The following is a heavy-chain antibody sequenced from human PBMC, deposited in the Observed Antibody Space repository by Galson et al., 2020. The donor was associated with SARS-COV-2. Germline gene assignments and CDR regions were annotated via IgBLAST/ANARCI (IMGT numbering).Heavy chain of an antibody. CDR1: GSTFTSYA. CDR3: ARDLVGATFPFDY. Sequence: ASVTVSCKASGSTFTSYAMHWVRQAPGQRLEWMGWINAGTGNTKYSQKFQGRVTITRDTSASTAYMELSSLRSEDTAVYYCARDLVGATFPFDYWGQGTLVTVSS. J-gene: IGHJ4*02. CDR2: INAGTGNT. V-gene: IGHV1-3*01. D-gene: IGHD1-26*01.